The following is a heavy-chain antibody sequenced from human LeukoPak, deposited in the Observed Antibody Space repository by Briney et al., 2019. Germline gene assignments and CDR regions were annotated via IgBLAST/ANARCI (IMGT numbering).Heavy chain of an antibody. V-gene: IGHV1-2*02. CDR1: GYTFTGYY. CDR3: ASSEYGDYSYYFDY. Sequence: GASVKVSCKASGYTFTGYYMHWVRQAPGQGLEWMGWINPNSGGTNYAQKFQGRVTMTRDTFISTAYMELSRLRSDDTAVYYCASSEYGDYSYYFDYWGQGTLVTVSS. D-gene: IGHD4-17*01. J-gene: IGHJ4*02. CDR2: INPNSGGT.